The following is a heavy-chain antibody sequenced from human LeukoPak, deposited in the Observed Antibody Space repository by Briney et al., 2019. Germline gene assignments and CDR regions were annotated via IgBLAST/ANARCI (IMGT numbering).Heavy chain of an antibody. V-gene: IGHV1-2*02. J-gene: IGHJ3*02. CDR1: GYTFTGYY. CDR2: INPNSGGT. CDR3: ARDLVTTVAFDI. Sequence: ASVKVSCKASGYTFTGYYMHWVRQAPGQGLEWMGWINPNSGGTNYAQKFQGRVTMTRDTSISTAYMELSRLRSDDTAVYYCARDLVTTVAFDIWGQGTMVTVSS. D-gene: IGHD4-17*01.